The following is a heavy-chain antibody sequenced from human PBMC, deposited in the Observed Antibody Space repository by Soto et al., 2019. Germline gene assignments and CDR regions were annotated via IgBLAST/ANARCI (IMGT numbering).Heavy chain of an antibody. Sequence: WLRHATGQGLEWMGWISAYNGNTNYAQKLQGRVTMTTDTSTSTAYMELRSLRSDDTAVYYCARKGHCSGGSCYSESYYYGMDVWGQGTTVTVSS. D-gene: IGHD2-15*01. V-gene: IGHV1-18*01. CDR2: ISAYNGNT. J-gene: IGHJ6*02. CDR3: ARKGHCSGGSCYSESYYYGMDV.